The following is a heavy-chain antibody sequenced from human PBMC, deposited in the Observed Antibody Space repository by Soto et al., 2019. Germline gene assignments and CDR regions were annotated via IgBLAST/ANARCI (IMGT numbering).Heavy chain of an antibody. CDR2: VYYTGTT. CDR1: GGSISSYF. Sequence: SETLSLTCTVSGGSISSYFYIWVRQPPGKGLEWIGSVYYTGTTDYNPSLKSRVTTSVDTSKTQFSLNLRSVTAADTAVYYCARDLAAVPRAFDYWGRGTLVTVSS. V-gene: IGHV4-59*01. J-gene: IGHJ4*02. CDR3: ARDLAAVPRAFDY. D-gene: IGHD6-13*01.